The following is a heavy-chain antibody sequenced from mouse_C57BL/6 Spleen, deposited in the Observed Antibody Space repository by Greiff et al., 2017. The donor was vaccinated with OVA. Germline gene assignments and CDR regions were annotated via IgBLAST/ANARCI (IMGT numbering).Heavy chain of an antibody. D-gene: IGHD1-1*01. Sequence: QVQLQQPGAELVKPGASVKLSCKASGYTFTSYWMQWVKQRPGQGLEWIGEIDPSDSYTNYNQKFKGKATLTVDTSSSTAYMQLSSLTSEDSAVYYCAREKVTTVFDYWGQGTTLTVSS. CDR3: AREKVTTVFDY. V-gene: IGHV1-50*01. J-gene: IGHJ2*01. CDR2: IDPSDSYT. CDR1: GYTFTSYW.